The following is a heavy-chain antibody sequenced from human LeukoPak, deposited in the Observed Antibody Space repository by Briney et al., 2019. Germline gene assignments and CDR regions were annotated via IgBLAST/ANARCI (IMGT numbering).Heavy chain of an antibody. CDR3: ARAPGDSPVY. D-gene: IGHD2-21*02. V-gene: IGHV3-21*01. CDR1: GFTFCSFR. J-gene: IGHJ4*02. CDR2: ISSSGSYI. Sequence: PGGSLRLSCAASGFTFCSFRMNWLPPAPGKGLEWGLSISSSGSYIYYADSVKGRFTSSRDNAQDSLYLQMHSLRAQDTAVYSCARAPGDSPVYWGQGTLVTVSS.